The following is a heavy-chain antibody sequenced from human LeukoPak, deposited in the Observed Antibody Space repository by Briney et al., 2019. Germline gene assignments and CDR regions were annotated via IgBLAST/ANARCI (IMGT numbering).Heavy chain of an antibody. V-gene: IGHV3-23*01. J-gene: IGHJ4*02. D-gene: IGHD5-24*01. CDR3: GRDSRWAQPDY. Sequence: GGSLRLSCAASGFTFTHYGMNWVRQAPGEGLEWVSGLISSGASTYYADSAKGRFTVFRDNSKNMVYLQINSLTAEDTAIYYCGRDSRWAQPDYWGQGTLVTVSS. CDR2: LISSGAST. CDR1: GFTFTHYG.